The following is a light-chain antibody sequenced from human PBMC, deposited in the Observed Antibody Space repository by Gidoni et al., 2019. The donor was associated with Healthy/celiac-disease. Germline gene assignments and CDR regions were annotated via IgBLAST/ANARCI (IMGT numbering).Light chain of an antibody. J-gene: IGKJ1*01. CDR2: AAS. V-gene: IGKV1-39*01. CDR3: QQSYSTTWT. Sequence: DIQMTQSPSSLSASVGDRVTITCRASQSISSYLNWYQQKPGKAPKLLIYAASSLQSGVPSRFSGSGSGTDFTLTISSLPPDDFATYYCQQSYSTTWTFGQGTKVEIK. CDR1: QSISSY.